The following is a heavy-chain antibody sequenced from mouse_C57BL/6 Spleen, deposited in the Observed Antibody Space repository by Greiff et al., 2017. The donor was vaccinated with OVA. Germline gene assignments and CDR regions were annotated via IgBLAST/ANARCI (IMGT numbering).Heavy chain of an antibody. D-gene: IGHD2-13*01. CDR3: ATVTSYFDY. J-gene: IGHJ2*01. CDR2: INPSSGYT. CDR1: GYTFTSYW. V-gene: IGHV1-7*01. Sequence: VQLQQSGAELAKPGASVKLSCKASGYTFTSYWMHWVKQRPGQGLEWIGYINPSSGYTKYNQKFKDKATLTADKSSSTAYMQLSSLTYEIAAVYICATVTSYFDYWGQGTTLTVSS.